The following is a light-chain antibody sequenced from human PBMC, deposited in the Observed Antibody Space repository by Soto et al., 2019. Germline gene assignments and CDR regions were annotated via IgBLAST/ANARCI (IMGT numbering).Light chain of an antibody. Sequence: DIQMTQSPSTLPASVGDRVTITCRASQSISNWLAWYQQKPGRAPMVVISAASNLESGVPSRFSGRGSGTEFTLTISNLQPGDSALYFCQESYSTPLAFGGGTKVDIK. CDR3: QESYSTPLA. V-gene: IGKV1-5*01. CDR2: AAS. CDR1: QSISNW. J-gene: IGKJ4*01.